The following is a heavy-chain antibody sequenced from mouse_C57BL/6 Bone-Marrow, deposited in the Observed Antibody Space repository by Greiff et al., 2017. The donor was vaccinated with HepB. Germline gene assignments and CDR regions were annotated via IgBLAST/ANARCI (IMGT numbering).Heavy chain of an antibody. CDR1: GYTFTDYE. CDR3: TIYYSNLRYFDY. J-gene: IGHJ2*01. V-gene: IGHV1-15*01. CDR2: IDPETGGT. Sequence: VQLQQSGAELVRPGASVTLSCKASGYTFTDYEMHWVKQTPVHGLEWIGAIDPETGGTAYNQKFKGKAILTADKSSSTAYMKLRSLTSEDSAVYYCTIYYSNLRYFDYWGQGTTLTVSS. D-gene: IGHD2-5*01.